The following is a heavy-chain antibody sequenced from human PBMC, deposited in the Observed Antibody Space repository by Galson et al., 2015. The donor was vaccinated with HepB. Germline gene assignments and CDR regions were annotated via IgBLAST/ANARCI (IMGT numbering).Heavy chain of an antibody. Sequence: SLRLSCAASGFTFSGYWMSWVRQAPGKGLEWVANIDQDGNKKYYVDSVKGRFTISRDNARNSLYLQMNSLRVEGMAVYYCARGGHMFGTSDIWGQGTTVTVSS. CDR1: GFTFSGYW. CDR2: IDQDGNKK. CDR3: ARGGHMFGTSDI. V-gene: IGHV3-7*01. D-gene: IGHD3-10*02. J-gene: IGHJ3*02.